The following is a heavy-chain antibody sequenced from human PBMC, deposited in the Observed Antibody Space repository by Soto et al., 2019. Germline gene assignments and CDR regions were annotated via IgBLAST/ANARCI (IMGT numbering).Heavy chain of an antibody. J-gene: IGHJ5*02. D-gene: IGHD3-9*01. CDR2: IYYSGSI. CDR1: GGSINSRGYY. CDR3: ARQSESTGYFYGWFDP. V-gene: IGHV4-31*03. Sequence: PSETLSLTCTVSGGSINSRGYYWTWIRQHPGKGLEWIGNIYYSGSIHFNPSLKSRLTMLVDTSENQFSLKLTSVTAADTAVYYCARQSESTGYFYGWFDPWGQRTLVTVSS.